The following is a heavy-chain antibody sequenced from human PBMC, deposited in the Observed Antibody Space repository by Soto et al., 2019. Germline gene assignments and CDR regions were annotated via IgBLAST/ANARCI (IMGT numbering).Heavy chain of an antibody. Sequence: WASVKVSCKASGYTFTTYDVSWVRQASGKGLGWMGWMNPSNGNTGYAQKFQGRVTMTRNTSISTVYMELSGLRPDDTAVYYCARRKERSGHRHFDCWGQGTRVAVYS. J-gene: IGHJ4*02. CDR2: MNPSNGNT. CDR3: ARRKERSGHRHFDC. D-gene: IGHD6-25*01. V-gene: IGHV1-8*02. CDR1: GYTFTTYD.